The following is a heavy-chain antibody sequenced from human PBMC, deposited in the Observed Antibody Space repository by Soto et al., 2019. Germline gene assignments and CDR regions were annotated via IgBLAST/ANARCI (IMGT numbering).Heavy chain of an antibody. CDR1: GFTFSSYG. CDR2: ISYDGSNK. V-gene: IGHV3-30*18. D-gene: IGHD3-10*01. J-gene: IGHJ4*02. Sequence: GGSLRLSCAASGFTFSSYGMHWVRQAPGKGLEWVAVISYDGSNKYYADSVKGRFTISRDNSKNTLYLQMNSLRAEDTAVYYCAKEKGIYFDYWGQGTLVTVSS. CDR3: AKEKGIYFDY.